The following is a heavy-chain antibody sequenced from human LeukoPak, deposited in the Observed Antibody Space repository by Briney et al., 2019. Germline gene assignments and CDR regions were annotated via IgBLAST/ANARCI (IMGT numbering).Heavy chain of an antibody. V-gene: IGHV3-30*02. CDR2: IRYDGSNK. Sequence: GGSLRLSCAASGFTFSSYGMHWVRQAPGKGLEWVAFIRYDGSNKYYADSVKGRFTISRDNSKNTLYLQMNSLRAEDTAVYYCAKDHIVSGAYGGNSDYWGQGTLVTVSS. D-gene: IGHD4-23*01. J-gene: IGHJ4*02. CDR3: AKDHIVSGAYGGNSDY. CDR1: GFTFSSYG.